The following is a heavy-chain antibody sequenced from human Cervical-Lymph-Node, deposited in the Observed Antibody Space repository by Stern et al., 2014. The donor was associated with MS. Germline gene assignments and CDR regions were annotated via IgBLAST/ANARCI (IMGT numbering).Heavy chain of an antibody. J-gene: IGHJ6*02. V-gene: IGHV3-13*01. CDR1: GFTFSSYD. Sequence: EVQLVESGGGLVQPGGSLRLSCAASGFTFSSYDMHWVRQATGKGLEWVSAIGTAGDTYYSGSVKGRFTISSVNATNSLFLLMKSLRAGDTAVYYCARGIAAARMDVWGQGTTVTVSS. D-gene: IGHD6-13*01. CDR2: IGTAGDT. CDR3: ARGIAAARMDV.